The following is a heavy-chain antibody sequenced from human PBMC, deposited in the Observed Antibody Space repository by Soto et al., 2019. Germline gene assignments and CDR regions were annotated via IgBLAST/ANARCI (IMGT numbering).Heavy chain of an antibody. CDR3: ARKSAVQPIRAGWFDP. D-gene: IGHD6-19*01. V-gene: IGHV2-5*02. Sequence: QITLKESGPTLVKPTQTLTLTCTFSGFSLTTSGAGVGWIRQPPGKALEWLAVIFWDDDKRYSPILESRLTITKDTSKNQVVPTLTNMDPVDTATYSCARKSAVQPIRAGWFDPWGQGTLVTVSS. CDR1: GFSLTTSGAG. J-gene: IGHJ5*02. CDR2: IFWDDDK.